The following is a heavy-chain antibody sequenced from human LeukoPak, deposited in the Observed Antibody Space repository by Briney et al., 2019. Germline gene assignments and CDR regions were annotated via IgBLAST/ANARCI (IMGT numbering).Heavy chain of an antibody. CDR2: ISWNSGSI. Sequence: GGPLRLSCAASGFTFDDYAMYWVRQGPGKGLEWVSGISWNSGSIDYADSVRGRFTISRDNAKKSLYLQMYSLRAEDMALYYCARGLAVAGSSWFDPWGQGTLVSVSS. CDR1: GFTFDDYA. V-gene: IGHV3-9*03. CDR3: ARGLAVAGSSWFDP. J-gene: IGHJ5*02. D-gene: IGHD6-19*01.